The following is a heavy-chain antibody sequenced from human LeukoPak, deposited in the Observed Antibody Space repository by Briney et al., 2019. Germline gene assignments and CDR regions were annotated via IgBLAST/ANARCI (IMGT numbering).Heavy chain of an antibody. CDR3: ARGQVPAARGYNWLDP. D-gene: IGHD2-2*01. V-gene: IGHV4-34*01. CDR1: GWSFNDYY. J-gene: IGHJ5*02. Sequence: SETLSLTCAVYGWSFNDYYWNWIRQPPGKGLEWIGETNARGDTNFNPSLKSRVTISVDTSKSQFSLRLTSMIAADTAVYYCARGQVPAARGYNWLDPCGQGTLVTVSS. CDR2: TNARGDT.